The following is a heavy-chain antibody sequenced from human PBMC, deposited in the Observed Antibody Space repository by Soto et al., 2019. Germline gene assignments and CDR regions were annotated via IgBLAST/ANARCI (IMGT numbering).Heavy chain of an antibody. CDR1: GWSFSGYY. D-gene: IGHD1-1*01. Sequence: PSETLSLTCAVYGWSFSGYYWSWVRQSPGKGLEWIGEINPTGGTNYNPSLKSRVTISVDTSKDQFSLQLSSVTAADTAVYYCARTRATPASRNLDYWGQGTLVTVTS. V-gene: IGHV4-34*01. J-gene: IGHJ4*02. CDR2: INPTGGT. CDR3: ARTRATPASRNLDY.